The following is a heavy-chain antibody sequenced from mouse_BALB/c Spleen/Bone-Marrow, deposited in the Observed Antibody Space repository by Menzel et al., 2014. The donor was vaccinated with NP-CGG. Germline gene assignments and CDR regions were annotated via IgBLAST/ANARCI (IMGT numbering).Heavy chain of an antibody. CDR1: GFTFTDYY. J-gene: IGHJ2*01. CDR3: ARDRGGLLFDY. Sequence: EVKVEESGGGLVQPGGSLRLSCATSGFTFTDYYMNWVRQPPGKALKWLGFIRNKANGYTTEYSASVKGRFTISRDNSQSILYLQMNTLRAEDSATYYCARDRGGLLFDYWGQGTTLTVSS. V-gene: IGHV7-3*02. CDR2: IRNKANGYTT. D-gene: IGHD1-1*01.